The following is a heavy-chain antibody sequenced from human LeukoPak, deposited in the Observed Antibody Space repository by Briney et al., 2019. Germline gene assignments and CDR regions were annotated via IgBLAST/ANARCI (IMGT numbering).Heavy chain of an antibody. CDR3: ARMHSGWYGKPPYYYYYMDV. CDR2: IIPIFGTA. CDR1: GGTFSSYA. D-gene: IGHD6-19*01. Sequence: SVKVSCKASGGTFSSYAISWVRQAPGQGLEWMGGIIPIFGTANYAQKFQGRVTITADKSTSTAYMELSSLRSEDTAVYYCARMHSGWYGKPPYYYYYMDVWGKGTTVTIYS. J-gene: IGHJ6*03. V-gene: IGHV1-69*06.